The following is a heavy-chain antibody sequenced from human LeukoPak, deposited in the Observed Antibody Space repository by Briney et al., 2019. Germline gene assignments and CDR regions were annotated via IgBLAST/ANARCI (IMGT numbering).Heavy chain of an antibody. Sequence: PSETLSLTCTVSGNSIRRSSYYWGWIRQPPGKGLGWIGYIYYSGSTYYSSSLKSRVTISVDTSKNQFSLKLNSVTAADTAVYYGESRYYYDSSGYFLYWGQGTLVTVSS. CDR2: IYYSGST. J-gene: IGHJ4*02. D-gene: IGHD3-22*01. CDR1: GNSIRRSSYY. V-gene: IGHV4-39*01. CDR3: ESRYYYDSSGYFLY.